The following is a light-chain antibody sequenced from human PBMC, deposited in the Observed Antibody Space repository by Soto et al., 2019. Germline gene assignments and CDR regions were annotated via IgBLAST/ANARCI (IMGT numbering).Light chain of an antibody. CDR3: QQYGSSPRT. CDR1: QSISSGY. Sequence: EIVLTQSPGTLSLSPGERATLSCRASQSISSGYLAWYQQKPGQAPRLLIYGASSRATGIPDRFSGSGSETDFTLTISRLEPEDFAVYYCQQYGSSPRTFGGGTKVDIK. CDR2: GAS. V-gene: IGKV3-20*01. J-gene: IGKJ4*01.